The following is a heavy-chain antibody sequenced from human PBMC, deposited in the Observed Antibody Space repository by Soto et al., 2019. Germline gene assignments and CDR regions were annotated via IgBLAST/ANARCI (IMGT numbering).Heavy chain of an antibody. D-gene: IGHD4-4*01. J-gene: IGHJ4*02. CDR1: EYTFTSYT. Sequence: ASVKVSCKASEYTFTSYTMHWVRQAPGQRLEWMGWTNGGNGNTKYSQKFQGRVTITRDTSASTAYMELSSLRSDDTAVYYCARELQGLYYFDYWGQGTLVTVSS. CDR2: TNGGNGNT. V-gene: IGHV1-3*01. CDR3: ARELQGLYYFDY.